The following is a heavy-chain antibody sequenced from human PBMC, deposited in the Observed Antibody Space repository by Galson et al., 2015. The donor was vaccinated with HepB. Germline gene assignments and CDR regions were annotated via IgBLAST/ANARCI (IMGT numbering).Heavy chain of an antibody. CDR3: ARDEKTAIVVVPAAPPRGMDV. CDR1: GYTFTSYY. CDR2: INPSGGST. D-gene: IGHD2-2*01. J-gene: IGHJ6*02. Sequence: SVKVSCKASGYTFTSYYMHWVRQAPGQGLEWMGIINPSGGSTSYAQKFLGRVTMTRDTSTSTVYMELSSLRSEDTAVYYCARDEKTAIVVVPAAPPRGMDVWGQGTTVTVSS. V-gene: IGHV1-46*01.